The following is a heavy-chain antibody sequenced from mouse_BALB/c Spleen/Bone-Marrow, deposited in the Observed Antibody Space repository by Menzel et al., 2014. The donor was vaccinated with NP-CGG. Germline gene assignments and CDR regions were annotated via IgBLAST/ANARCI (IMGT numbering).Heavy chain of an antibody. CDR2: IYPYNGNT. Sequence: VQLQQPGSELVKPGASVKISCKASGYTFTDYNMHWVKQNHGKSLEWIGYIYPYNGNTGYNQKFKSKATLTVDNSSSTAYMELRSLTSEDSAVYYCARGVYYDYDVWFANWGQGTLVTVSA. D-gene: IGHD2-4*01. CDR3: ARGVYYDYDVWFAN. V-gene: IGHV1S29*02. J-gene: IGHJ3*01. CDR1: GYTFTDYN.